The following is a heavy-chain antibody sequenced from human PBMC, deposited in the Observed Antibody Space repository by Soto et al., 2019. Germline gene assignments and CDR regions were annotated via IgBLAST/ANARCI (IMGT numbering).Heavy chain of an antibody. CDR3: AKDLGWLQLEVNFDY. Sequence: PGESLKISCEGSGYSFTTYWIAWVRQMPGKGLEWMGIIYPGDSDTRYNPSFQGQVTISADRSISTAYLQMNSLRAEDTAVYYCAKDLGWLQLEVNFDYWGQGTLVTVSS. CDR2: IYPGDSDT. J-gene: IGHJ4*02. V-gene: IGHV5-51*01. CDR1: GYSFTTYW. D-gene: IGHD5-12*01.